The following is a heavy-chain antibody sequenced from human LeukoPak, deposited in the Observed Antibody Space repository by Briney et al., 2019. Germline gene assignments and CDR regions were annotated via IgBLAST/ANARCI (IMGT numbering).Heavy chain of an antibody. CDR1: GFTFSSYW. CDR3: AKRQDFHDSTGYPNIDY. CDR2: IKSDGSST. D-gene: IGHD3-22*01. J-gene: IGHJ4*02. V-gene: IGHV3-74*01. Sequence: PGGSLRLSCAASGFTFSSYWMHWVRQAPGKGLVWASLIKSDGSSTTYADSVKGRFTISRDNAKNTLYLQMSSLRAEDTGLYYCAKRQDFHDSTGYPNIDYWGQGTLVTVSS.